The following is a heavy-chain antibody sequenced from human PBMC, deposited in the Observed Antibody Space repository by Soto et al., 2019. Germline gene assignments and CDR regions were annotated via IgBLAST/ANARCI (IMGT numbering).Heavy chain of an antibody. CDR2: FDPEDGET. Sequence: ASVKVSCKVSGYTLTELSMHLVRQAPGKGLEWMGGFDPEDGETIYAQKFQGRVTMTEDTSTDTAYMELSSLRSEDTAVYYCAIVRGYCISTSCYRDEYWGQGTLVTVSS. CDR3: AIVRGYCISTSCYRDEY. V-gene: IGHV1-24*01. J-gene: IGHJ4*02. CDR1: GYTLTELS. D-gene: IGHD2-2*01.